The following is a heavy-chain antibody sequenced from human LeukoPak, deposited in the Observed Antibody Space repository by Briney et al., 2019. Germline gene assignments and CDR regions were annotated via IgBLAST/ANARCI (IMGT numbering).Heavy chain of an antibody. V-gene: IGHV1-2*02. CDR1: GYTLTEFS. Sequence: ASVKVSCKVSGYTLTEFSMHWVRQAPGQGLEWMGWINPNSGGTNYAQKFQGRVTMTRDTSISTAYMELSRLRSDDTAVYYCARDQTYSGSGIYTYFDYWGQGILVTVSS. CDR2: INPNSGGT. D-gene: IGHD3-10*01. J-gene: IGHJ4*02. CDR3: ARDQTYSGSGIYTYFDY.